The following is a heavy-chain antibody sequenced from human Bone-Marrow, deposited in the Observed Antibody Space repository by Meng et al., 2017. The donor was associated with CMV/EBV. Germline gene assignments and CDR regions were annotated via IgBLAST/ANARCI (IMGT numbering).Heavy chain of an antibody. CDR3: AKGYMTGILSNWFDP. CDR2: ISGRGNDT. Sequence: RLSFSTDAMSWDGRAPGKGLKWGSSISGRGNDTHYADSVKGRFTISRDNSKNTLFLQMNSLRTEDTAVYYCAKGYMTGILSNWFDPWGQGTLVTVSS. CDR1: RLSFSTDA. J-gene: IGHJ5*02. D-gene: IGHD2/OR15-2a*01. V-gene: IGHV3-23*01.